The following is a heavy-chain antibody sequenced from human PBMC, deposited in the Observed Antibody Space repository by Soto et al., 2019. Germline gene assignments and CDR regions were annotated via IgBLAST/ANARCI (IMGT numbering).Heavy chain of an antibody. J-gene: IGHJ6*02. CDR1: GYTFTSYD. CDR2: MNPNSGNT. V-gene: IGHV1-8*01. Sequence: QVQLVQSGAEVKKPGASVKVSCKASGYTFTSYDINWVRQATGQGLEWMGWMNPNSGNTGHAQKFQGRVTMTRNTSISTAYMELSSLRSEDTAVYYCAREGPAYSHPQYGMDVWGQGTTVTVSS. CDR3: AREGPAYSHPQYGMDV. D-gene: IGHD6-13*01.